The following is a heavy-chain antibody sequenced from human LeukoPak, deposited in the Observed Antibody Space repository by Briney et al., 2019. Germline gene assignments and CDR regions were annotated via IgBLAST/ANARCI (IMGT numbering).Heavy chain of an antibody. V-gene: IGHV4-34*01. CDR2: INHSGST. CDR1: GGSFSGYY. Sequence: SETLSLTCAVYGGSFSGYYWSWIRQPPGKGLEWIGEINHSGSTNYNPSLKSRVTISVDTSKNQFSLKLSSVTAADAAVYYCARGRLGYYGSGSYHKGFDPWGQGTLVTVSS. CDR3: ARGRLGYYGSGSYHKGFDP. D-gene: IGHD3-10*01. J-gene: IGHJ5*02.